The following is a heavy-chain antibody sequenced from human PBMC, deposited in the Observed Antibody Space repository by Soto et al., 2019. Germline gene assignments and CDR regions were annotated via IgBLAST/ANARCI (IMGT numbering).Heavy chain of an antibody. D-gene: IGHD1-20*01. V-gene: IGHV1-18*01. CDR3: AREDNFRTSGQNWFDP. J-gene: IGHJ5*02. CDR1: GYAFTSYG. CDR2: ISAYNGNT. Sequence: GASVKVSCKASGYAFTSYGISWVRQAPGQGLEWMGWISAYNGNTNYAQKLQGRVTMTTDTSTSTAYMELRSLRSDDTAVYYCAREDNFRTSGQNWFDPWGQGTLVTVSS.